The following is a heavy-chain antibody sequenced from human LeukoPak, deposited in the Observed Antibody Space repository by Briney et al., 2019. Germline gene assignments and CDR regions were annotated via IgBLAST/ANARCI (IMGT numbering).Heavy chain of an antibody. J-gene: IGHJ5*02. CDR2: IIPIFGTA. V-gene: IGHV1-69*05. Sequence: SVKVSCKASGGTFSSYAISWVGQAPGQGLEWMGGIIPIFGTANYAQKFQGRVTITTDESTSTAYMELSSLRSEDTAVYYCARGKSSGWYEDWFDPWGQGTLVTVSS. CDR3: ARGKSSGWYEDWFDP. D-gene: IGHD6-19*01. CDR1: GGTFSSYA.